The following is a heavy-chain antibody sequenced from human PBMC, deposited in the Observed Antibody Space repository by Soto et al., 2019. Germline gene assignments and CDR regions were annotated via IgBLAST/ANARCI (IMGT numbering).Heavy chain of an antibody. CDR2: AYYSGDT. CDR3: ARDRSTYGGGGTGEVKENWFDP. Sequence: KPSETLSLTCSVSGGSISRYYWSWIRQPPGKGLEWIGYAYYSGDTGYNPSLKSRVTMAVDTSKSQVSLKLSSVTAADTAVYYCARDRSTYGGGGTGEVKENWFDPWGQGALVTVSS. V-gene: IGHV4-59*01. CDR1: GGSISRYY. D-gene: IGHD2-8*01. J-gene: IGHJ5*02.